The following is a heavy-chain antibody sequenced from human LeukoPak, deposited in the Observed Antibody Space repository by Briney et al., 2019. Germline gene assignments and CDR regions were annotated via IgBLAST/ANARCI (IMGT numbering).Heavy chain of an antibody. J-gene: IGHJ4*02. Sequence: ASVKVSCKASGYTFTSYGISWVRQAPGQGLEWMGWISAYNGNTNYAQKLQGRVTRTTDTSTSTAYMELRSLRSDDTAVYYCARETYYYDSSGYYPLGYWGQGTLVTVSS. CDR3: ARETYYYDSSGYYPLGY. V-gene: IGHV1-18*01. CDR1: GYTFTSYG. CDR2: ISAYNGNT. D-gene: IGHD3-22*01.